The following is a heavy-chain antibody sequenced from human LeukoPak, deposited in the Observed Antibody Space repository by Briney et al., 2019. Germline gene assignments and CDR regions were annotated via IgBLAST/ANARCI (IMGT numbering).Heavy chain of an antibody. CDR2: INSSGGTT. Sequence: ASVKVSCKASGYTFTSYYMHWVRQAPGQGLEWMGIINSSGGTTSYVQKFHDRLTMTRDISTSTVYMELSSLRSEDTAVYYCARGRMTRDIWGQGTMVTVSS. J-gene: IGHJ3*02. CDR3: ARGRMTRDI. D-gene: IGHD2-21*02. V-gene: IGHV1-46*01. CDR1: GYTFTSYY.